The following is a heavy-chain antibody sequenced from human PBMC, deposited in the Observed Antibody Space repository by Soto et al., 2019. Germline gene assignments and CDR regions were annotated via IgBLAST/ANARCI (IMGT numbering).Heavy chain of an antibody. Sequence: ASVKVSCKASGGTFSSYAISWVRQAPGQGLEWMGGIIPIFGTANYAQKFQGRVTMTRDTSTSTVYMELSSLRFEDTAVYYCARAPFRGVYAFDIWGQGTMVT. CDR1: GGTFSSYA. V-gene: IGHV1-69*05. D-gene: IGHD2-8*01. CDR3: ARAPFRGVYAFDI. J-gene: IGHJ3*02. CDR2: IIPIFGTA.